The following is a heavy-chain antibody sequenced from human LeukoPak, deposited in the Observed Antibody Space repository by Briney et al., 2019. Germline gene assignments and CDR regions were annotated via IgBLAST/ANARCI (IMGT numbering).Heavy chain of an antibody. CDR2: INPSGGSS. J-gene: IGHJ4*02. CDR3: ARGDYDFWSGTALNYFDY. Sequence: ASVKVSCKASGYSFTGYYMHWVRQAPGQGLEWVGIINPSGGSSRHAQKFQGRVTVTSETSASTVYMELSSLGPEDTAVYYCARGDYDFWSGTALNYFDYWGQGTLVTVSS. D-gene: IGHD3-3*01. CDR1: GYSFTGYY. V-gene: IGHV1-46*01.